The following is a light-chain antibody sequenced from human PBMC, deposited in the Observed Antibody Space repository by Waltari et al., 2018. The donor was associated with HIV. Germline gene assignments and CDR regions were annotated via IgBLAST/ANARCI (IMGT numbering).Light chain of an antibody. J-gene: IGKJ1*01. CDR1: QSLLHQNGQNY. V-gene: IGKV2-28*01. CDR2: LGS. Sequence: DIAMIQSPDSLAVSPGEPASISCRSSQSLLHQNGQNYLDWYIQRPGQAPELLIYLGSRRASGVPDRIAGSGSGTDFILKISRVEPEDVGVYYCMHDQQTPVFGQGTKVEVK. CDR3: MHDQQTPV.